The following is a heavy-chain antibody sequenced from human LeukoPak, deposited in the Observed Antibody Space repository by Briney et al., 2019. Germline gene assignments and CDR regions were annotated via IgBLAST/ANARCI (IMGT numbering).Heavy chain of an antibody. CDR2: MNPNSGNT. CDR3: ARGLPDSYYDFWSGYHDAFDI. Sequence: ASVKVSCKASGYTFTSYDINWVRQATGQGLEWMGWMNPNSGNTGYAQKFQGRVTITRNTSISTAYMGLSSLRSEDTAVYYCARGLPDSYYDFWSGYHDAFDIWGQGTMVTVSS. V-gene: IGHV1-8*03. D-gene: IGHD3-3*01. J-gene: IGHJ3*02. CDR1: GYTFTSYD.